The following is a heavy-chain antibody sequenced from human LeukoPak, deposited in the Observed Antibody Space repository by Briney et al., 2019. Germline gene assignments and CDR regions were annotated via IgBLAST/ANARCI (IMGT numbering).Heavy chain of an antibody. J-gene: IGHJ4*02. V-gene: IGHV5-51*01. CDR2: IYPGYSYT. Sequence: PGEALKISCKGSGYSFTSYCIGWGRQMPGKGLEWMGIIYPGYSYTRYSPSFQGRVTISPDKSISTAYLQWRSLKAPDTAMYYCARPLTGYGEGFDYWGQGTLVTVSS. CDR1: GYSFTSYC. D-gene: IGHD4/OR15-4a*01. CDR3: ARPLTGYGEGFDY.